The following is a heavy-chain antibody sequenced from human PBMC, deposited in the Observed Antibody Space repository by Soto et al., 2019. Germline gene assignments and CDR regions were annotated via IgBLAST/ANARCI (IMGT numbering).Heavy chain of an antibody. V-gene: IGHV1-18*01. CDR2: INAYNGNT. Sequence: QVQLVQSGAEVKKPGASVKVSCKASGYTFTSYGISWVRQAPGQGLEWMGWINAYNGNTKNAQKLQGRVTMTTATSTSTAYMELMSLRSADTPVYYFTRDPAIGMNDYWGQGTLVTVSS. J-gene: IGHJ4*02. CDR3: TRDPAIGMNDY. CDR1: GYTFTSYG.